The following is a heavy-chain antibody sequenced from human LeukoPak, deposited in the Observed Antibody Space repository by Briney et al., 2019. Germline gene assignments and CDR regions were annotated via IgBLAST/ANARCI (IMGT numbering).Heavy chain of an antibody. CDR2: IWYDGSNE. J-gene: IGHJ4*02. D-gene: IGHD2-21*01. CDR1: GFTFSSYG. V-gene: IGHV3-33*01. CDR3: ARALWPYYFAY. Sequence: RGSLRLSCAASGFTFSSYGMHWVRQAPGKGLEWVAIIWYDGSNEYYADSVKGRFTISRDNSKNTLYLQMNSLRAEDTAVYYCARALWPYYFAYWGQGTLVTVSS.